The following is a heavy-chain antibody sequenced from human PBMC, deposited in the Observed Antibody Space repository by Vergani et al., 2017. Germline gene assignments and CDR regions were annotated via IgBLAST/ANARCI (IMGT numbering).Heavy chain of an antibody. Sequence: QLQLVESGGGVVQRGGSLRLSCATSGFTLSNYDMQWVRQGPGKGLEFVAFIQFDGSNQYYADSVKGRFTLSRDFSKNTLYRQMNSLRTDDTATYYCAKHFRGWGIDYWGQGTQVIVSS. CDR3: AKHFRGWGIDY. J-gene: IGHJ4*02. CDR1: GFTLSNYD. D-gene: IGHD3-16*01. V-gene: IGHV3-30*02. CDR2: IQFDGSNQ.